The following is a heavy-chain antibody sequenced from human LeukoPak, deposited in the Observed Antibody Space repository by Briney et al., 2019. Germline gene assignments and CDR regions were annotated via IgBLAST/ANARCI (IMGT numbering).Heavy chain of an antibody. D-gene: IGHD6-13*01. V-gene: IGHV3-74*01. J-gene: IGHJ4*02. CDR3: ARISSSSWYVAYFDY. CDR2: INSDGSST. Sequence: GGSLRLSCAASGFTFSSYWMHWVRQAPGKGLVWVSRINSDGSSTSYADSVKGRFTISRDNAKNTLYLQMSSLRAEDTAVYYCARISSSSWYVAYFDYWGQGTLVTVSS. CDR1: GFTFSSYW.